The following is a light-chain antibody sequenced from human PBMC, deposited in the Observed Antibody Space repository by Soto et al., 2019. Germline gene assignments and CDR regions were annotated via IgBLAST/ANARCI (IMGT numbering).Light chain of an antibody. J-gene: IGKJ1*01. CDR3: QQSYTTWT. CDR1: QSIGNF. CDR2: AAS. Sequence: DLQLTQSPSSLSASVGDRVTITCRASQSIGNFLNWYQQKPAKAPNLLIYAASSLQSGVPSRFSGSGSGTDFTLTISSLQPEDFVTYYCQQSYTTWTFGQGTKVEVK. V-gene: IGKV1-39*01.